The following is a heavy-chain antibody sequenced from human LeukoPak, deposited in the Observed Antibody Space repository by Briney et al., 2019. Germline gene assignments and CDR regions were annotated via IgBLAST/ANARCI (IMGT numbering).Heavy chain of an antibody. CDR2: IYYSGST. CDR3: ARTYSSSWPRDAFDI. CDR1: GGSISSYY. Sequence: PSETLSLTCTVSGGSISSYYWSWIRQPPGKGLEWIGYIYYSGSTYYNPSLKSRVTISVDTSKNQFSLKLSSVTAADTAVYYCARTYSSSWPRDAFDIWGQGAKVTVSS. V-gene: IGHV4-59*08. J-gene: IGHJ3*02. D-gene: IGHD6-13*01.